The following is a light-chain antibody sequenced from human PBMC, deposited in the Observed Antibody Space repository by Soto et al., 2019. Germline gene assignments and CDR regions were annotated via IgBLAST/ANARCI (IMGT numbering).Light chain of an antibody. J-gene: IGLJ7*01. CDR3: ASYAITNTSGVV. V-gene: IGLV2-14*01. CDR1: SGDIGRYNY. Sequence: QSALTQPASVSGSPGQSITISCTGTSGDIGRYNYVSWYQQHPGEAPKLFIYNVNNRPSGVSNRFSGSKSGNTASLTISGLQAEDEANYYCASYAITNTSGVVFGGGTQLTVL. CDR2: NVN.